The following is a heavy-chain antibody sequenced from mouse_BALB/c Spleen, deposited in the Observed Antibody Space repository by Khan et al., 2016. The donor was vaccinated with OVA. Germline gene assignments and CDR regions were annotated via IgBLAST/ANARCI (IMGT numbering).Heavy chain of an antibody. V-gene: IGHV5-9-3*01. J-gene: IGHJ3*01. D-gene: IGHD2-5*01. CDR3: ANSAYSNFAY. CDR1: GFTFSTYA. Sequence: EVELVESGGGLVKPGGSLKLSCAASGFTFSTYAMSWVRQTPEKRLEWVATINSDGDYTYYLDNVTGRFTISRDNAKNTLYLQMSSLRSEDTAMYYCANSAYSNFAYWGQGTLVTVAA. CDR2: INSDGDYT.